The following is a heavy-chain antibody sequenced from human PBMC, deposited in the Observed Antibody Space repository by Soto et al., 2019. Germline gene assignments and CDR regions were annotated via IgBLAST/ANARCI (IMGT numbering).Heavy chain of an antibody. CDR2: ISWNSGSI. V-gene: IGHV3-9*01. Sequence: EVQLVESGGGLVQPGRSLRLSCAASGFTFDDYAMHWVRQAPGKGLEWVSGISWNSGSIGYADSVKGRFTISRDNAKNSLYLQMNSLRAEDTALYYCEKDIWGSGSPHYGMDVWGQGTTVTVSS. J-gene: IGHJ6*02. D-gene: IGHD3-10*01. CDR3: EKDIWGSGSPHYGMDV. CDR1: GFTFDDYA.